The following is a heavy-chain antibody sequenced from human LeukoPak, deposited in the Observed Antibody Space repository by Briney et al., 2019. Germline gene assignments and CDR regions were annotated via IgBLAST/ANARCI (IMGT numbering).Heavy chain of an antibody. J-gene: IGHJ4*02. V-gene: IGHV4-39*01. CDR1: GGSISSSPYY. Sequence: PSETLSLTCTVSGGSISSSPYYWGWIRQPPGKGLEWIGNIYYSGSTYYNPSLKTRVTISVDTSKSQFSLKLTSVTAADTAVYYCARHASVDGNWPRPLDYWGQGSLVTVSS. CDR3: ARHASVDGNWPRPLDY. CDR2: IYYSGST. D-gene: IGHD6-19*01.